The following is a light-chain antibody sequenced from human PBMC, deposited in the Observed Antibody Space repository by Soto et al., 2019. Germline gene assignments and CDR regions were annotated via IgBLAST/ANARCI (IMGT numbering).Light chain of an antibody. CDR2: DVS. CDR1: SSDVGGYNY. V-gene: IGLV2-14*03. J-gene: IGLJ1*01. Sequence: QSALTQPASVSGSPGQSITISCTGTSSDVGGYNYVSWYQHHPGKAPKLMIYDVSNRPSGVSNRFSGSKSGITASLTISGLQPEDEADYYCCSYTTSNTRQIVFGTGTKLTVL. CDR3: CSYTTSNTRQIV.